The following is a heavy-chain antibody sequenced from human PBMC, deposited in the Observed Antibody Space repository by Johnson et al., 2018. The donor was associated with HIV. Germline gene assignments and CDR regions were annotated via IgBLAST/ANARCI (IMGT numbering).Heavy chain of an antibody. Sequence: VQLVESGGGVVQPGRSLRLSCAASGFIFSSYDMHWVRQATGKGLEWVSALGTAGDTYYPGSVKGRFTISRENAKNSLYLQMNSLRAGDTAVYYCARGSGSYGDAFDIWGQGTMVTVSS. D-gene: IGHD1-26*01. CDR1: GFIFSSYD. CDR3: ARGSGSYGDAFDI. J-gene: IGHJ3*02. V-gene: IGHV3-13*01. CDR2: LGTAGDT.